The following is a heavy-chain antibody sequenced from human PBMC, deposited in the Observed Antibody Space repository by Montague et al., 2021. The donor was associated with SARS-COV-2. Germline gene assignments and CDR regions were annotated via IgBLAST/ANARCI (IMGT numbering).Heavy chain of an antibody. V-gene: IGHV4-59*01. CDR2: IYYSGST. CDR3: ARALVPEEWLFGGDYYYYMDV. Sequence: SETLSLTCTVSGGSISSYYWSWIRQPPGKGLEWIGYIYYSGSTNYNPSLKSRVTISVDTSKNQFSLKLSSVTAADTAVYYCARALVPEEWLFGGDYYYYMDVWGQGTLVTVSS. J-gene: IGHJ6*03. D-gene: IGHD3-3*01. CDR1: GGSISSYY.